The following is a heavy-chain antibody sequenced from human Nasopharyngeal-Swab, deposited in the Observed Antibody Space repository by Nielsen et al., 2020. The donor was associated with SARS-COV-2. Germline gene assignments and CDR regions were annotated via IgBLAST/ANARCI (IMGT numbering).Heavy chain of an antibody. D-gene: IGHD5-12*01. CDR1: GFTFSTYA. Sequence: GESLKISCAASGFTFSTYAISWVRQAPGKGLGWVSVISVSDYSTHYADSVKGRFTISRDNSKNTVSLQMNSLRAEDTAIYYCAKDRDSGDDSDDYYHYYGMDVWGQGTTVTVSS. J-gene: IGHJ6*02. CDR2: ISVSDYST. CDR3: AKDRDSGDDSDDYYHYYGMDV. V-gene: IGHV3-23*01.